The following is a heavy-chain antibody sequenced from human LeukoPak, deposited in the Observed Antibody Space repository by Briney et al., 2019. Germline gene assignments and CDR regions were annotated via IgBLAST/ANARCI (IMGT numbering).Heavy chain of an antibody. CDR3: AREADYYDSSGYYYNDY. CDR2: INPSGGST. D-gene: IGHD3-22*01. Sequence: GASVKVSCKASGYTFTNYYMHWVRQAPGQGLEWMGIINPSGGSTSYAQKFQGRVTMTRDTSTSTVYMELSSLRSEDTAVYYYAREADYYDSSGYYYNDYWGQGTLVTVSS. CDR1: GYTFTNYY. V-gene: IGHV1-46*01. J-gene: IGHJ4*01.